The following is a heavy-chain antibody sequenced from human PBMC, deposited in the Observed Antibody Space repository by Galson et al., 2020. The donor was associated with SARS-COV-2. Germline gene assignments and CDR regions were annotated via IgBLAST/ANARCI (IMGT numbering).Heavy chain of an antibody. CDR1: GGSISNGGYY. Sequence: SQTLSLTCTVSGGSISNGGYYWSWIRQHPGKGLEWIGYIYYSGSTYYNPSLKSRVTISVDTSKNQFSLKLSSVTAADTAVYYCARARITMIVVNAFDIWGQGTMVTVSS. CDR3: ARARITMIVVNAFDI. J-gene: IGHJ3*02. CDR2: IYYSGST. D-gene: IGHD3-22*01. V-gene: IGHV4-31*03.